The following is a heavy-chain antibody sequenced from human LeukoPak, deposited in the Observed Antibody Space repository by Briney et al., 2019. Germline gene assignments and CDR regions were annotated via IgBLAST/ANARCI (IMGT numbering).Heavy chain of an antibody. CDR1: GGSISSYY. CDR2: IYYSGST. Sequence: SETLSLTCTVSGGSISSYYWSWIRQPPGKGLEWIGYIYYSGSTNYNPSLKSRVTISVDTSKNQFSLKLSSVTAADTAVYYCARDPGLLWFGELLPSSFDYWGQGTLVTVSS. D-gene: IGHD3-10*01. J-gene: IGHJ4*02. CDR3: ARDPGLLWFGELLPSSFDY. V-gene: IGHV4-59*01.